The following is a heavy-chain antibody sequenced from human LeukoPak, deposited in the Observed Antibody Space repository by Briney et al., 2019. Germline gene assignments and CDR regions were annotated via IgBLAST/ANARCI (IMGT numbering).Heavy chain of an antibody. CDR1: GFSFGTHG. CDR3: AKDSPILTV. V-gene: IGHV3-23*01. Sequence: PGGSLRLSCAASGFSFGTHGMSWVRQGPGKGLEWVSALDGSGASIYYADSVKGRFTISRDNSKNTLFLQMNSLGAEDTAVYYCAKDSPILTVWGQGTMVTVSS. CDR2: LDGSGASI. D-gene: IGHD3-9*01. J-gene: IGHJ3*01.